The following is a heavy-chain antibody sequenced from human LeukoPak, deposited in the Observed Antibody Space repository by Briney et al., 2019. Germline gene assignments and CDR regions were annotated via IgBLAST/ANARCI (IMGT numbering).Heavy chain of an antibody. CDR2: IYYSGST. V-gene: IGHV4-39*01. J-gene: IGHJ4*02. Sequence: SETLSLTCTVSGGSISRSSYFWGWIRQPPGKGPEWIGSIYYSGSTYYNPSLKSRVTMSVDRSKNQFSLNLRSVTAADTAVYYCARRRGIAVAAVDYWGQGTLVTVSS. D-gene: IGHD6-19*01. CDR3: ARRRGIAVAAVDY. CDR1: GGSISRSSYF.